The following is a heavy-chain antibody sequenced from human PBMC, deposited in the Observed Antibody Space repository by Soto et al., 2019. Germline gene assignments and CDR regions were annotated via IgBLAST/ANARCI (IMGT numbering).Heavy chain of an antibody. CDR1: GGFVNSDTHS. V-gene: IGHV4-61*01. CDR3: ARFWRSCSATSCSTRADV. D-gene: IGHD3-3*01. Sequence: SGTLSLSCTVSGGFVNSDTHSWSWIRQTPGKRLEWIGFIYSGGSTKNPSLRSRVTISVDTSKNQLSLQLRSVIVEDTAVYHCARFWRSCSATSCSTRADVWARGITVTV. J-gene: IGHJ6*02. CDR2: IYSGGST.